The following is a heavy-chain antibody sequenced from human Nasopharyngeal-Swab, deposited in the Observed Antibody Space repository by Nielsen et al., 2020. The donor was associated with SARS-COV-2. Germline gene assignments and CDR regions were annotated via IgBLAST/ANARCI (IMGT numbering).Heavy chain of an antibody. V-gene: IGHV4-34*01. Sequence: SETLSLTCAVYGGSFSGYYWSWIRQPPGKGLEWIGEINQSGSTNYNPSLKSRVTISVDTSKNQFSLKLSSVTAADTAVYYCARGSGYSSGWYRGYYYYYGMDVWGQGTTVTVSS. D-gene: IGHD6-19*01. J-gene: IGHJ6*02. CDR2: INQSGST. CDR1: GGSFSGYY. CDR3: ARGSGYSSGWYRGYYYYYGMDV.